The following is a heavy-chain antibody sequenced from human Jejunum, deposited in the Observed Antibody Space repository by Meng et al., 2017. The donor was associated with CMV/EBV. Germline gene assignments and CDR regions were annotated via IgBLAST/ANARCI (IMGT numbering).Heavy chain of an antibody. Sequence: SCAAAGFTFSCFEMNWIRQAPGKGLEWVAFISPSGNNIHYADSVKGRFALSRDNTKNSLYLQMSGLRAEDTAVYYCTRDSQHHLYWGQGALVTVSS. CDR3: TRDSQHHLY. D-gene: IGHD6-13*01. CDR2: ISPSGNNI. V-gene: IGHV3-48*03. CDR1: GFTFSCFE. J-gene: IGHJ4*02.